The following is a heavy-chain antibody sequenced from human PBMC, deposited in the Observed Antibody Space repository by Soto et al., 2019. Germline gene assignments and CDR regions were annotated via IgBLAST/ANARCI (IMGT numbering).Heavy chain of an antibody. CDR1: CGSISSYY. Sequence: NPSETLSLTCTVSCGSISSYYWSWIRQPPGKGLEWIGYIYYSGSTNYNPSLKSRVTISVDTSKNQFSLKLSSVTAADTAVYYCARGTRLQLWYYFDYWGQGTLVTVSS. J-gene: IGHJ4*02. D-gene: IGHD6-25*01. CDR2: IYYSGST. V-gene: IGHV4-59*01. CDR3: ARGTRLQLWYYFDY.